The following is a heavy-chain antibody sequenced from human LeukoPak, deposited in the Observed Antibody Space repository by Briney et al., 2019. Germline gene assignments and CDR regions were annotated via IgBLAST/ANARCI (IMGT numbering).Heavy chain of an antibody. CDR2: ISAYNGNT. Sequence: GASVKVSCKASGYTFTSYGISWVRQAPGQGLEWMGWISAYNGNTNYAQKLQGRVTMTTDTSTSTAYMELRSLRSDDTAVYYCARDPGYCSSTSCLPGAPIDYCGQGTLVTVSS. J-gene: IGHJ4*02. CDR3: ARDPGYCSSTSCLPGAPIDY. CDR1: GYTFTSYG. V-gene: IGHV1-18*01. D-gene: IGHD2-2*01.